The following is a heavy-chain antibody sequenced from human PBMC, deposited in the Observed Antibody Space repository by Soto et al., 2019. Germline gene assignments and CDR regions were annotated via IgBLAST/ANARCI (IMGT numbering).Heavy chain of an antibody. CDR2: INPKSGGT. D-gene: IGHD3-22*01. V-gene: IGHV1-2*04. CDR3: ARGGATDCYYGVGAFFYSLDMDV. Sequence: GASVKVSCKASGYSFTDYHIHWVRRAPGQGLEWLGRINPKSGGTSTAQKFQGWVTMTTDTSISTASMELTRLTSDDTAIYYCARGGATDCYYGVGAFFYSLDMDVWGQGTTVTVSS. J-gene: IGHJ6*02. CDR1: GYSFTDYH.